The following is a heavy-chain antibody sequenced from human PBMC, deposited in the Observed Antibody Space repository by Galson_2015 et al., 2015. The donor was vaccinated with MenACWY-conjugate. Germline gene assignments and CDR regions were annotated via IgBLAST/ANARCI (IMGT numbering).Heavy chain of an antibody. Sequence: SLRLSCAASGFTFSSYAMNWVRQAPGKGLEWASYISSSGTTTYYTDSVKGRFTISRDNAKSSLYLEMNSLRDEDTAVYYCASRVAGLFDYWGQGTLVTVSS. D-gene: IGHD6-19*01. CDR1: GFTFSSYA. CDR2: ISSSGTTT. V-gene: IGHV3-48*02. J-gene: IGHJ4*02. CDR3: ASRVAGLFDY.